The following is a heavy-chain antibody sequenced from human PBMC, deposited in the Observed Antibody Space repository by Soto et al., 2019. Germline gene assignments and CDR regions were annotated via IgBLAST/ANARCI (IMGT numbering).Heavy chain of an antibody. J-gene: IGHJ4*02. CDR3: ARGGISYGAEYATFV. CDR1: GYTFTSYY. Sequence: ASVKVSCKASGYTFTSYYMHWVRQAPGQGLEWMGIINPSGGSTSYAQKFQGRVTMTRDTSTSTVYMELSSLRSEDTAVYYCARGGISYGAEYATFVWGQGTLVTVSS. CDR2: INPSGGST. V-gene: IGHV1-46*01. D-gene: IGHD4-17*01.